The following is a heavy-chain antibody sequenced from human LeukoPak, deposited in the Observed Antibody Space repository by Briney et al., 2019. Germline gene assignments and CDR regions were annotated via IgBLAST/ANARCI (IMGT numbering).Heavy chain of an antibody. D-gene: IGHD5-24*01. J-gene: IGHJ4*02. CDR3: AREPRDNGLLFDY. CDR2: TYFRSTWLH. V-gene: IGHV6-1*01. CDR1: GDSVSTHGAA. Sequence: SQTLSLTCAISGDSVSTHGAAWHWIRQSPSRGLEWLGRTYFRSTWLHDYPGSLKSRISINPDTSKNQFSLQLNSVTPEDTAVYYCAREPRDNGLLFDYWGRGTLVTVSS.